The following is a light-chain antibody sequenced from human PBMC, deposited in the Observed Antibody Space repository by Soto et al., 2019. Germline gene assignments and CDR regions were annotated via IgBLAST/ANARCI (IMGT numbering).Light chain of an antibody. CDR3: QQLNSYPRT. CDR1: QGISSF. V-gene: IGKV1-9*01. CDR2: AAS. J-gene: IGKJ1*01. Sequence: DIQLTQSPSFLSASVGDRVTITCRASQGISSFLAWYHQKPGKAPKLLIYAASTLQRGVPSRFSGRGSGTEFTLTIYSLQPEDFATYYCQQLNSYPRTFGQGTKVEIK.